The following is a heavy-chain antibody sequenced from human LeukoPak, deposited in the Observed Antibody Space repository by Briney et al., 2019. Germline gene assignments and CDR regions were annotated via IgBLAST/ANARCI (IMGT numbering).Heavy chain of an antibody. V-gene: IGHV4-34*01. CDR2: INHSGST. J-gene: IGHJ5*02. Sequence: SETLSLTCAVYGGSFSGYYWSWIRQPPGKGLEWIGEINHSGSTNYNPSLKSRVTISVDTSKNQFSLKLSSVTAADMAVYYCARGLWDIVVVPAARSWFDPWGQGTLVTVSS. D-gene: IGHD2-2*01. CDR1: GGSFSGYY. CDR3: ARGLWDIVVVPAARSWFDP.